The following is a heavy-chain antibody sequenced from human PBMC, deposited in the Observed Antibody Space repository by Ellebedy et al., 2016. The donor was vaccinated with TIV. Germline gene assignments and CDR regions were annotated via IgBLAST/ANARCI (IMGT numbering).Heavy chain of an antibody. D-gene: IGHD5-18*01. CDR1: GYTFTGYD. CDR3: ARGSDTAMFTGAY. Sequence: ASVKVSCKTSGYTFTGYDLHWVRQAPGQGLEWMGWISPHSGAAYYAQKFQGRVTLTRDTSSSTAYMEMSSLKSDDTAVYYCARGSDTAMFTGAYWGQGTLVIVSS. J-gene: IGHJ4*02. CDR2: ISPHSGAA. V-gene: IGHV1-2*02.